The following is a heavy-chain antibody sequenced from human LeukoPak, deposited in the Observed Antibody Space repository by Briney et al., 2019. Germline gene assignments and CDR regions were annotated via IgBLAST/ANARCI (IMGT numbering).Heavy chain of an antibody. CDR3: ARYCSSTSCHSWGAFDI. V-gene: IGHV1-2*02. CDR1: GYTFTKYF. Sequence: ASVKVSCKASGYTFTKYFLHWVRQAPGQGLEWMGWINPNSGGTNYAQKFQGRVTMTRDTSISTAYMELSRLRSDDTAVYYCARYCSSTSCHSWGAFDIWGQGTMVTVSS. CDR2: INPNSGGT. D-gene: IGHD2-2*01. J-gene: IGHJ3*02.